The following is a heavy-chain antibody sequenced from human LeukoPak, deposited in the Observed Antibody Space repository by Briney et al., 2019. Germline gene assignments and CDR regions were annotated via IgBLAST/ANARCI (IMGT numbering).Heavy chain of an antibody. J-gene: IGHJ4*02. CDR3: AKESGKFDY. CDR1: GLPIADFP. CDR2: ISGNGVST. Sequence: PGGSLTLPGVGSGLPIADFPRQWVPQAPGKGLEWVSLISGNGVSTFHADSVKGRFSISRDNSKNSMYLEMNRLRTEDVAMYYCAKESGKFDYGGQGTLVAVSS. V-gene: IGHV3-43*02.